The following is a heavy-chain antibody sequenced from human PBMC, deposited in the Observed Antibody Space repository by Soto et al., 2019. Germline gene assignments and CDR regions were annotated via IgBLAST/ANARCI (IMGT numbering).Heavy chain of an antibody. CDR2: INPNSGGT. CDR3: ARGTRYSYGYYFDY. CDR1: GYTFTGYY. J-gene: IGHJ4*02. V-gene: IGHV1-2*04. Sequence: ASVKVSCTASGYTFTGYYMHWVRQAPGQGLEWMGWINPNSGGTNYAQKFQGWVTMTRDTSISTAYMELSRLRSDDTAVYYCARGTRYSYGYYFDYWGQGTLVTVSS. D-gene: IGHD5-18*01.